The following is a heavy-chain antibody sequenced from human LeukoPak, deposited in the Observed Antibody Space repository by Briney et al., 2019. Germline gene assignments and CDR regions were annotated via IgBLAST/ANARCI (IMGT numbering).Heavy chain of an antibody. J-gene: IGHJ6*03. CDR1: GFTFSSYE. D-gene: IGHD3-10*01. CDR2: ISSSSSSYI. V-gene: IGHV3-21*01. CDR3: ARVGDVTMVRGAEYYYYYMDV. Sequence: GGSLRLSCAASGFTFSSYEMNWVRQAPGKGLEWVSSISSSSSSYIYYADSVKGRFTISRDNAKNSLYLQMNSLRAEDTAVYYCARVGDVTMVRGAEYYYYYMDVWGKGTTVTVSS.